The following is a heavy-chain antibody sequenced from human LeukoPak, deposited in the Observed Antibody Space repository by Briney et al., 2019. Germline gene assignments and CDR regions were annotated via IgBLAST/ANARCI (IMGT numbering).Heavy chain of an antibody. J-gene: IGHJ5*02. CDR1: GFRFSDFT. Sequence: GGSLRPSCAASGFRFSDFTMTWVRQAPGKGPEWVSAIGGRGGSKYYADSLGGRFTISRDNSKDIVYLQMNSLKVEDTATYYCGKEGGAWGQGTKVTVSS. V-gene: IGHV3-23*01. CDR3: GKEGGA. D-gene: IGHD3-16*01. CDR2: IGGRGGSK.